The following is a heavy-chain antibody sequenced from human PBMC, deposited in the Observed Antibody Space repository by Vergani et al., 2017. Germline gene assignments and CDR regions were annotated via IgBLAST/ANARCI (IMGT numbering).Heavy chain of an antibody. Sequence: QVQLEASGPGLVKPSETLSLTCTVSGGSFNTYYWSWIRQSPGKGLEWIGYIYSTGSTNYNPSLNSRVTMSVDTSKNQFSLKLRSVTAADTAVYYCARVESNCGGDCYPSVAFDIWGQGTMVTVSS. CDR1: GGSFNTYY. V-gene: IGHV4-59*12. J-gene: IGHJ3*02. CDR3: ARVESNCGGDCYPSVAFDI. CDR2: IYSTGST. D-gene: IGHD2-21*01.